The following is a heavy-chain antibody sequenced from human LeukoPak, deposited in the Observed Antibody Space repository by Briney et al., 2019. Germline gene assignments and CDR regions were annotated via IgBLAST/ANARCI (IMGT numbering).Heavy chain of an antibody. Sequence: SGTLSLTCAVSGGSISSSNWWSWVRQPPGKGLEWIGEIYHSGGTNYNPSLKSRVTISVDKSKNQFSLKLSSVTAADTAVYYCAIAVLGYCSSTSCYKARRNYYYYGMDVWGQGTTVTVSS. D-gene: IGHD2-2*02. J-gene: IGHJ6*02. CDR3: AIAVLGYCSSTSCYKARRNYYYYGMDV. CDR2: IYHSGGT. V-gene: IGHV4-4*02. CDR1: GGSISSSNW.